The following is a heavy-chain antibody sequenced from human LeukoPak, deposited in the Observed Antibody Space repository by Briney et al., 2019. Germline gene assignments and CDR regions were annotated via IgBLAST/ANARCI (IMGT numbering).Heavy chain of an antibody. CDR3: ARDMDDYGDYGVAFDI. V-gene: IGHV4-61*02. Sequence: KPSQTLSLTCTVSGGSISSGSYYWSWIRQPAGKGLEWIGRIYTSGSTNYNPSLKSRVTISVDTSKNRFSLKLSSVTAADTAVYYCARDMDDYGDYGVAFDIWGQGTMVTVSS. CDR2: IYTSGST. J-gene: IGHJ3*02. D-gene: IGHD4-17*01. CDR1: GGSISSGSYY.